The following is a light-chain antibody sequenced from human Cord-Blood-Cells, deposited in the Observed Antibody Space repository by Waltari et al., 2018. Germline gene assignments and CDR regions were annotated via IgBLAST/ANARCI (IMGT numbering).Light chain of an antibody. CDR1: SGSIASNS. J-gene: IGLJ3*02. CDR3: QSYDSSNWV. Sequence: NFMLTQPHSVSESPGKTVTISCTRSSGSIASNSVQWYQQRPGSSPTTVIYGENQRPAGVPDRFSGSIDSSSNSASLTISGLKTEDEADYYCQSYDSSNWVFGGGTKLTVL. V-gene: IGLV6-57*01. CDR2: GEN.